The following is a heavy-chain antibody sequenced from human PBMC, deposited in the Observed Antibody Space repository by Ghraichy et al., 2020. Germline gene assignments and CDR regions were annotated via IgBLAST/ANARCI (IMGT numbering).Heavy chain of an antibody. CDR3: AKVASSTAGWDSFDY. J-gene: IGHJ4*02. CDR2: INGRGSYT. V-gene: IGHV3-23*01. Sequence: GGSLRLSCDASGFSFSITAMTWVRQAPGKGLEWVSAINGRGSYTYYADSVKGRFTISRDNSKSTLFLQMNSLTAGDTAVYFCAKVASSTAGWDSFDYWGQATLVTVSS. CDR1: GFSFSITA. D-gene: IGHD6-25*01.